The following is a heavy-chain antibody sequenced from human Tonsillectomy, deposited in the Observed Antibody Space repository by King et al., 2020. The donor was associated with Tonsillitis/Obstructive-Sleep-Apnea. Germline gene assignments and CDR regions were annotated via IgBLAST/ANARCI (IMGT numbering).Heavy chain of an antibody. V-gene: IGHV3-30*18. D-gene: IGHD2-2*01. CDR1: GFTFSSYG. J-gene: IGHJ6*03. Sequence: VQLVESGGGVVQPGRSLRLSCAASGFTFSSYGMHWVRQAPGKGLEWVAVISYDGSNKYYADSVKGRFTISRDNSKNTLYLQMNRLRAEDTAVYYCAKEAYCSSTSCRPSISSGYDSPPYSYYYY. CDR2: ISYDGSNK. CDR3: AKEAYCSSTSCRPSISSGYDSPPYSYYYY.